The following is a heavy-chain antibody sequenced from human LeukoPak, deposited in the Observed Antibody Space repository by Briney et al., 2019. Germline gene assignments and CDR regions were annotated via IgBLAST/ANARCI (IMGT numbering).Heavy chain of an antibody. Sequence: GGSLRLSCAASGFTFSEYTIHWVRQAPGKGLEWVAVMSNDGSIKKYANSVKGRFTISRDNSENTLYLQMDSLRAEDTAVYYCAREFTIFGVVIQRYDAFDIWGQGTMVTVSS. CDR1: GFTFSEYT. V-gene: IGHV3-30-3*01. CDR2: MSNDGSIK. D-gene: IGHD3-3*01. CDR3: AREFTIFGVVIQRYDAFDI. J-gene: IGHJ3*02.